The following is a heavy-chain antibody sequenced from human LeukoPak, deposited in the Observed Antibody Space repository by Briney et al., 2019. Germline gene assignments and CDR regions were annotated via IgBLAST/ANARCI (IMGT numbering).Heavy chain of an antibody. CDR1: GGSISSGSYY. J-gene: IGHJ5*02. CDR3: AGGYVEGFDP. CDR2: IYTSGST. D-gene: IGHD5-12*01. Sequence: PSQTLSLTCTVSGGSISSGSYYWSWIRQPAGKGLEWIGRIYTSGSTNYNPSLKSRVTISVDTSKNQFSLKLSSVTAADTAVYYCAGGYVEGFDPWGQGTLVTVSS. V-gene: IGHV4-61*02.